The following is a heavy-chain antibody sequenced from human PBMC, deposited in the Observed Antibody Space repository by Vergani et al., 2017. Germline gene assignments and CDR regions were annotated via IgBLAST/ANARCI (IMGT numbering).Heavy chain of an antibody. Sequence: EVQLLESGGGLVQPGRSLRLSCAASGFTFSSYAMSWVRQAPGKGLEWVSAISGSGGSTYYADSVKGRFTISRDNSKNTLYLQMNSLRAEDTAVYYCAKVDRHYLAYYMDVWGKGTTVTVSS. J-gene: IGHJ6*03. CDR2: ISGSGGST. CDR3: AKVDRHYLAYYMDV. CDR1: GFTFSSYA. D-gene: IGHD3-10*01. V-gene: IGHV3-23*01.